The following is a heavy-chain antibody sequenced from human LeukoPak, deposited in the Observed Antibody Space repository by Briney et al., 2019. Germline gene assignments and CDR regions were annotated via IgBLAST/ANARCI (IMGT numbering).Heavy chain of an antibody. V-gene: IGHV1-8*01. CDR1: GYTFTSYD. CDR3: ARYHCMVRGRSYYYYYGMDV. D-gene: IGHD3-10*01. CDR2: MNPNSGNT. Sequence: ASVKVSCKASGYTFTSYDINWVRQATGQGLEWMGWMNPNSGNTRYAQKFQGRVTMTRNTTISTAYMELSSLRSEDTAVDYCARYHCMVRGRSYYYYYGMDVWGQGTTVTVSS. J-gene: IGHJ6*02.